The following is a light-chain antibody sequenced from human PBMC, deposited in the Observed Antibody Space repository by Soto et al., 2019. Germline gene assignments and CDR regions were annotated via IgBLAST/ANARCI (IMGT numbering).Light chain of an antibody. CDR2: GAA. CDR3: QQYGSSPPT. CDR1: QSVSSTY. J-gene: IGKJ2*01. Sequence: EILLTQSPGTLSLSPGERATLSCRASQSVSSTYFAWYQQKPGQALRLLIYGAASRATGIPDRFSGSGSGTDFTLTISRLEPEDFAVYYCQQYGSSPPTFGQGTKLEIK. V-gene: IGKV3-20*01.